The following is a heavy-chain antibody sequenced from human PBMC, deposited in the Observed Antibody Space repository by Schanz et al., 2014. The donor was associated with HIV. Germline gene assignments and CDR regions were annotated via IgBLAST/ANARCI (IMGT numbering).Heavy chain of an antibody. J-gene: IGHJ4*02. CDR3: ARRTIFGPRRYYFDY. V-gene: IGHV4-31*03. CDR2: IYYSGVT. D-gene: IGHD3-3*01. CDR1: GGSITSGGHY. Sequence: QVQLQESGPGLVKPSQTLSLTCTVSGGSITSGGHYWSWIRQHPGKGLEWLGYIYYSGVTYYNPPLRSRITMSIDTSKNQFSLKRSSVPAADTAVYYCARRTIFGPRRYYFDYWGQGTLITVSS.